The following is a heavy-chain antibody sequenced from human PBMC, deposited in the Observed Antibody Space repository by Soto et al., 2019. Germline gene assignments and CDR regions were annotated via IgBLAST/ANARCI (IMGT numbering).Heavy chain of an antibody. V-gene: IGHV3-30-3*01. CDR1: GFTFSSHA. J-gene: IGHJ4*02. Sequence: QVQLVESGGGVVQPGRSLRLSCAASGFTFSSHAMHWVRQAPGKGLEWVAVISYDGSNKYYADSVKGRFTISRDNSKNTLYLQMNSLRAEDTAVYYCAREGVDYYDSSGYPGQYFDYWGQGTLVTVSS. CDR3: AREGVDYYDSSGYPGQYFDY. CDR2: ISYDGSNK. D-gene: IGHD3-22*01.